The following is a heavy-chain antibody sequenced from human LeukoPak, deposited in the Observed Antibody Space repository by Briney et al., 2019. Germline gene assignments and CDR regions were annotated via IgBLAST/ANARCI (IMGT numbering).Heavy chain of an antibody. CDR3: ARGGSPAGYNWFDP. D-gene: IGHD2-2*01. CDR2: IYYSGST. J-gene: IGHJ5*02. CDR1: GGYY. Sequence: GGYYWSWIRQHXGKGLEWIGYIYYSGSTYYNPSLESRVTISVDTSENQFSLKLYSVTAADTAVYFCARGGSPAGYNWFDPWGQGTLVTVSS. V-gene: IGHV4-31*02.